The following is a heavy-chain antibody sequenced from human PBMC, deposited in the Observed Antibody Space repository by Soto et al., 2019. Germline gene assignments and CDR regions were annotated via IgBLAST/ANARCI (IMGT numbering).Heavy chain of an antibody. J-gene: IGHJ4*02. V-gene: IGHV4-39*07. Sequence: SETLSLTCTVSGDSITSNSYFLAWIRQPPGKGLEWIGSIYYSGTTYYTPSLMSRVTISVDRSKNQFSLYLQMNSLRPEDTALYYCVRSKGGYSYGTPFDYWGQGTLVTVSS. D-gene: IGHD5-18*01. CDR3: VRSKGGYSYGTPFDY. CDR1: GDSITSNSYF. CDR2: IYYSGTT.